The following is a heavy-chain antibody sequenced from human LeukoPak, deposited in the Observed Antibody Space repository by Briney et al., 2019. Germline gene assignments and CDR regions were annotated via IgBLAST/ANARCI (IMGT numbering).Heavy chain of an antibody. CDR1: GGSISSYY. CDR2: IYTSGST. V-gene: IGHV4-4*07. Sequence: PSETLSLTCTVSGGSISSYYWSWIRQPAGKGLEWIGRIYTSGSTNYNPSLKSRVTMSVDTSKNQFSLKLSSVTAADTAVYYCARDLDYYDSSGYGDAFDIWGQGTMVTVSS. CDR3: ARDLDYYDSSGYGDAFDI. J-gene: IGHJ3*02. D-gene: IGHD3-22*01.